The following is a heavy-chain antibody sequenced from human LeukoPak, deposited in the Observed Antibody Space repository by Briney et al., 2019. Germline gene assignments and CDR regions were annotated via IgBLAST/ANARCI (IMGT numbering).Heavy chain of an antibody. CDR2: FDPEDGET. Sequence: ASVKVSCKVSGYTLTELSMHWVRQAPGKGLEWMGGFDPEDGETIYAQKFQGRVTMTEDTSTDTAYMELSSLRSEDTAVYHCATSPIVVVPAAMWSDYWGQGTLVTVSS. CDR1: GYTLTELS. J-gene: IGHJ4*02. V-gene: IGHV1-24*01. CDR3: ATSPIVVVPAAMWSDY. D-gene: IGHD2-2*01.